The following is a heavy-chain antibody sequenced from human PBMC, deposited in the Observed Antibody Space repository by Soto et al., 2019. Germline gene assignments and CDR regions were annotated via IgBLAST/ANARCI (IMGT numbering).Heavy chain of an antibody. CDR3: ARDLGHFSRGSSYFDY. CDR2: IWYDGSQK. Sequence: QVQLVESGGGVVQPGRSLRLSCAAYGFTFSNYGFHWVRQTPDTGLEWVAVIWYDGSQKYYADSVKGRFAISRDDSRNTLYLQMNSLRPEDTALYYCARDLGHFSRGSSYFDYWGQGTLVTVSS. J-gene: IGHJ4*02. D-gene: IGHD3-16*01. CDR1: GFTFSNYG. V-gene: IGHV3-33*01.